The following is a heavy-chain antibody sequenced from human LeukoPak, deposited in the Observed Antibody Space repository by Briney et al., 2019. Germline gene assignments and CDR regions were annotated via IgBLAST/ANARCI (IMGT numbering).Heavy chain of an antibody. CDR3: ATGSSRRVWGLLWEPLAGEYFQH. V-gene: IGHV1-24*01. CDR1: GYTLTELS. Sequence: SVKVSCKVSGYTLTELSMHWVRQAPGKGLEWMGGFDPEDGETIYAQKFQGRVTMTEDTSTDTAYMELSSLRSEDTAVYYCATGSSRRVWGLLWEPLAGEYFQHWGQGTLVTVSS. D-gene: IGHD3-10*01. CDR2: FDPEDGET. J-gene: IGHJ1*01.